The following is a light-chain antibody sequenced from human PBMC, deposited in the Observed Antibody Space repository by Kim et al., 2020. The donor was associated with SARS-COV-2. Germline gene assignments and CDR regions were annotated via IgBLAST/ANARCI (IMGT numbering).Light chain of an antibody. CDR1: SSDVGSYNL. CDR3: CSYAGSSTR. J-gene: IGLJ3*02. Sequence: PGWSITLSCTGTSSDVGSYNLVSWYQQHPGKAPKLMIYEGSKRPSGVFNRFSCSKSGNTASLTISGLQAEDEADYYCCSYAGSSTRFGGGTQLTVL. V-gene: IGLV2-23*01. CDR2: EGS.